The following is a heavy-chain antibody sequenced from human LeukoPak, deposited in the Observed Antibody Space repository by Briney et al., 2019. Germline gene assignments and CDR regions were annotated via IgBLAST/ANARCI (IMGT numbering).Heavy chain of an antibody. V-gene: IGHV4-39*07. Sequence: SETLSLTCTVSGGSISSSGYYWGWIRQPPGKGLEWIGSIYYSGSGSTNYNPSLKSRVTTSVDTSKNQFSLRLNSVTAADTAVYYCARLRFLEWLFGPGRSYYFDYWGQGTLVTVSS. D-gene: IGHD3-3*01. J-gene: IGHJ4*02. CDR2: IYYSGSGST. CDR3: ARLRFLEWLFGPGRSYYFDY. CDR1: GGSISSSGYY.